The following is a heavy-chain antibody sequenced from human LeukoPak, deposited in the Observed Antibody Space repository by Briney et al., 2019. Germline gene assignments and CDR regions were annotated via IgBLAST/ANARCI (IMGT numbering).Heavy chain of an antibody. CDR3: ARAPSEIGGYYPEYFRH. J-gene: IGHJ1*01. V-gene: IGHV3-74*01. Sequence: GGTLRLSCAAAGFTFSNSWKHWVRQAPGKGQVWVSRIKSDGRTNYADSVKGRFPISRDNAKNTESLQMNSLRAEDTGVYYCARAPSEIGGYYPEYFRHWGQGSLVTVSS. CDR1: GFTFSNSW. D-gene: IGHD3-22*01. CDR2: IKSDGRT.